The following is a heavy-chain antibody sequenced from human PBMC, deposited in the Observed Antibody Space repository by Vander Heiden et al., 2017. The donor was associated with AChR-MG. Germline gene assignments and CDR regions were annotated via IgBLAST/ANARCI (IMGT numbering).Heavy chain of an antibody. J-gene: IGHJ4*02. CDR3: AGGLDYTKY. V-gene: IGHV3-7*04. CDR1: GFGFSPFW. Sequence: EVQLVQSGGGLVQPGGSLRLSCAASGFGFSPFWMDWVRQAPGKGLEWVANIKSDGSEKYYVDSVRGRFTISRDNAETSLYLQMDSLRAEDTAVYYCAGGLDYTKYWGQGPLVTVSS. CDR2: IKSDGSEK. D-gene: IGHD3-16*01.